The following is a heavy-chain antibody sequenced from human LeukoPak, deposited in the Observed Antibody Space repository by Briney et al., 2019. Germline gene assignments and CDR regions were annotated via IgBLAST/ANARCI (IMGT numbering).Heavy chain of an antibody. Sequence: PSETLSLTCTVSGGSISSYYWSWIRQPPGKGLEWIGYIYYSGSTNYSPSLKSRVTISVDTSKNQFSLKLSSVTAADTAVYYCARDGYNHDAFDIWGQGTMVTVSS. V-gene: IGHV4-59*01. CDR3: ARDGYNHDAFDI. J-gene: IGHJ3*02. D-gene: IGHD5-24*01. CDR1: GGSISSYY. CDR2: IYYSGST.